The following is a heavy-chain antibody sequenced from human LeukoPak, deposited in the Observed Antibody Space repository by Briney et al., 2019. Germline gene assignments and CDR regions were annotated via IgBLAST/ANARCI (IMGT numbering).Heavy chain of an antibody. Sequence: GGSLRLSCAASGVTLSTYAMCWARQAPGKGLEWVSGISSSGSGDNTYYADSVKGRFTISRDSSKNTLFLHMNTLRAEDTAIYYCAKDRTVGAFYWYFDLWGRGTLVTVSS. CDR2: ISSSGSGDNT. V-gene: IGHV3-23*01. CDR1: GVTLSTYA. D-gene: IGHD1-26*01. J-gene: IGHJ2*01. CDR3: AKDRTVGAFYWYFDL.